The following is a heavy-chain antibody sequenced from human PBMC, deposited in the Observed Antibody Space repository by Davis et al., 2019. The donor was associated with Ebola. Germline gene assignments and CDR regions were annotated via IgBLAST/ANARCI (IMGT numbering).Heavy chain of an antibody. Sequence: MPSETLSLTCTVSGGSISSYYWSWIRQPPGKGLEWIGEINHSGSTNYNPSLKSRVTISVDTSKNQFSLKLSSVTAADTAVYYCARGKLWFDYWGQGTLVTVSS. CDR2: INHSGST. J-gene: IGHJ4*02. CDR3: ARGKLWFDY. CDR1: GGSISSYY. V-gene: IGHV4-34*01. D-gene: IGHD3-16*01.